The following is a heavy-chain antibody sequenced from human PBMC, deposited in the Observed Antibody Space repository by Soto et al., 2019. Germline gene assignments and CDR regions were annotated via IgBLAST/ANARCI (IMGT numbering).Heavy chain of an antibody. V-gene: IGHV3-66*01. J-gene: IGHJ5*02. D-gene: IGHD3-22*01. CDR3: ARNGDSSDYRGWFDP. CDR2: IYSGGTT. Sequence: EVQLVESGGGLVQPGGSLRLSFAASGFTVSSNYMRWVRQAPGKGLEWVSVIYSGGTTYYADSVKGRFTISRDNSKNTLYLQMTSLRAEDTAVYYCARNGDSSDYRGWFDPWGQGTLVTVSS. CDR1: GFTVSSNY.